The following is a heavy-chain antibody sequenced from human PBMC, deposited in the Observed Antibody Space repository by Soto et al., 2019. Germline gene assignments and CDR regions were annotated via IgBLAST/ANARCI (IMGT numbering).Heavy chain of an antibody. CDR3: ARDRNGLGVIDF. CDR1: GGPISSGGYS. J-gene: IGHJ4*02. V-gene: IGHV4-30-2*01. D-gene: IGHD1-1*01. CDR2: ISQSGSA. Sequence: SETLSLTCVVSGGPISSGGYSWTWIRQPPGRGLEWIGYISQSGSADYNPSLKSRVTISVDTSKNQFSLRLSSVTAADTAVYYCARDRNGLGVIDFWGQGILVTVSS.